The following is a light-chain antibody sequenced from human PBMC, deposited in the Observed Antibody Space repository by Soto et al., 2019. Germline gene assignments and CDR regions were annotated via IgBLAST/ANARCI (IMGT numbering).Light chain of an antibody. J-gene: IGKJ1*01. CDR2: KAS. Sequence: DIQMTQSPSALSASVGDRATITSRASQSISSRLAWYQQKPGKAPKLLIYKASSLESGVPSRFSGSGSGTEFTLTISSLQPDDFATYYCQQYNSYPWTFGQGTKVEIK. CDR1: QSISSR. CDR3: QQYNSYPWT. V-gene: IGKV1-5*03.